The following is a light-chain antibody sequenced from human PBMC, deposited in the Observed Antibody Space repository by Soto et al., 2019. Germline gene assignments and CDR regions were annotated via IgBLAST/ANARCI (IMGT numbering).Light chain of an antibody. V-gene: IGKV1-12*01. Sequence: DIQVTQSPSSVSASVGDRVTITCRASQGLVNWLAWYQQKPGKAPKLLLYAASSFQSGVPSRFSGTGSGTDFTLHVSSLQPEDFATYYCQQTSSFPLTFGGGAKVEIK. J-gene: IGKJ4*01. CDR3: QQTSSFPLT. CDR2: AAS. CDR1: QGLVNW.